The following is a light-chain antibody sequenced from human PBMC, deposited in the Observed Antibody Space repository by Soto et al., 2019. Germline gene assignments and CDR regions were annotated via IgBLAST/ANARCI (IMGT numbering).Light chain of an antibody. Sequence: IVVTQAAATLSVSPGERATLSCRASQSVSSNLAWYQQKPGQSPRLIIYGASTRATGIHARFSGSGSGKESTPTIRRVAHEDFAVYYCQQYGRSCTFGQGTKVDIK. CDR1: QSVSSN. V-gene: IGKV3-15*01. CDR3: QQYGRSCT. CDR2: GAS. J-gene: IGKJ1*01.